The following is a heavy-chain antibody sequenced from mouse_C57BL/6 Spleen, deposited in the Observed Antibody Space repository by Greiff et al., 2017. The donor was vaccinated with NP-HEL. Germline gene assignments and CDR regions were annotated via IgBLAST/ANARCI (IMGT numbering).Heavy chain of an antibody. V-gene: IGHV1-72*01. CDR2: IDPNSGGT. CDR3: AKAMNYDGYYYAMDY. CDR1: GYTFTSYW. J-gene: IGHJ4*01. D-gene: IGHD2-4*01. Sequence: VQLQQSGAELVKPGASVKLSCKASGYTFTSYWMHWVKQRPGRGLEWIGRIDPNSGGTKYTEKFKSKATLTVDKPTSTAYMQLSSLTSKDSAVYYCAKAMNYDGYYYAMDYWGQGTSVTVSS.